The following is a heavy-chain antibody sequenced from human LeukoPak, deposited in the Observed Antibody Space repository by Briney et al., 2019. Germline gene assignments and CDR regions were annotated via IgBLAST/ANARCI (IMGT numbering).Heavy chain of an antibody. V-gene: IGHV3-43*02. CDR3: AKDIRDIWFGELEH. J-gene: IGHJ4*02. CDR2: ISGDGGST. Sequence: GGSLRLPCAASGFTFDDYAMHWVRQAPGKGLEWVSLISGDGGSTYYADSMRGRFTISRDNSKNSLYLQMNSLRTEDTAFYYCAKDIRDIWFGELEHWGQGILVTVSS. CDR1: GFTFDDYA. D-gene: IGHD3-10*01.